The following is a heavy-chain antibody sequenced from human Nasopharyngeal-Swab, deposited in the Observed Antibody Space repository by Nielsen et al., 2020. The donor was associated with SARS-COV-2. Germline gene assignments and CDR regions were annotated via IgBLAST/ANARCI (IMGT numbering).Heavy chain of an antibody. J-gene: IGHJ5*02. D-gene: IGHD6-13*01. CDR3: ARIRRQQLANGVGWFDP. V-gene: IGHV2-70*01. CDR2: IDWDDDK. CDR1: GFSLSTSGMC. Sequence: GPTLVKPTQTLTLTCTFSGFSLSTSGMCVSWIRPPPGKPLAWLALIDWDDDKYYSTSLKTRLTISKDTSKNQVVLTMTNMDPVDTATYYCARIRRQQLANGVGWFDPWGQGTLVTVSS.